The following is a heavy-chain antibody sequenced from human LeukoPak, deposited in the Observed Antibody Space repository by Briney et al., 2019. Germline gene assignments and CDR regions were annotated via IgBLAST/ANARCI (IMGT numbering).Heavy chain of an antibody. J-gene: IGHJ4*02. CDR1: GFTFSNYD. V-gene: IGHV3-64D*09. Sequence: PGGSLRLSCSSAGFTFSNYDMYWVRQAPGKGLEYVSAISSNGGNTYYADSVKGRFTISRDNSKNTLYLQMSSLRTEDTAIYYCVKAITVAANFDCCGQGTLVTVSS. CDR3: VKAITVAANFDC. CDR2: ISSNGGNT. D-gene: IGHD6-19*01.